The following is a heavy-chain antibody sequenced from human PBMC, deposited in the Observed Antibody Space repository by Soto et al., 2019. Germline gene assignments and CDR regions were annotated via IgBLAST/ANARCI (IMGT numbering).Heavy chain of an antibody. CDR3: AGGLYGYWSGGSCSNWFDP. CDR1: GGTFSSYA. CDR2: IIPIFGTA. V-gene: IGHV1-69*06. Sequence: SVKVSCKASGGTFSSYAISWVRQAPGQVLEWMGVIIPIFGTANSAQKFQGRVTITADKATSTAYMELSSLRSEDTAVYYCAGGLYGYWSGGSCSNWFDPWGQGTLVPASS. D-gene: IGHD2-15*01. J-gene: IGHJ5*02.